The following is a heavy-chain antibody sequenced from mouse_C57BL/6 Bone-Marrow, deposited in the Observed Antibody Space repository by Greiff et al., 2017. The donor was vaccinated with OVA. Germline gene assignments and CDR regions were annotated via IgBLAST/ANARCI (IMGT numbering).Heavy chain of an antibody. D-gene: IGHD1-1*01. CDR2: ISNLAYSI. Sequence: EVMLVESGGGLVQPGGSLKLSCAASGFTFSDYGMAWVRQAPRKGPEWVAFISNLAYSIYYADTVTGRFTISRENAKNTLYLEMSSLRSEDTAMYYCARLHYYGSSSWFAYWGQGTLVTVSA. V-gene: IGHV5-15*04. CDR1: GFTFSDYG. J-gene: IGHJ3*01. CDR3: ARLHYYGSSSWFAY.